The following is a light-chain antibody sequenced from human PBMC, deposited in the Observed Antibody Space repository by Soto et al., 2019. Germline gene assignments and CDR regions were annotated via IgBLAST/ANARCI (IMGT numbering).Light chain of an antibody. J-gene: IGKJ1*01. CDR1: QSNRSSY. CDR3: QQYGSSPRT. V-gene: IGKV3-20*01. Sequence: EIVLTQSPGTLSLSPGERATLSCRASQSNRSSYLAWYQQKPGQAPRLLISGASSRATGIPDRFSGSGSGTDFTLTISRLEPQDFAVYYCQQYGSSPRTFGQGTKVEIK. CDR2: GAS.